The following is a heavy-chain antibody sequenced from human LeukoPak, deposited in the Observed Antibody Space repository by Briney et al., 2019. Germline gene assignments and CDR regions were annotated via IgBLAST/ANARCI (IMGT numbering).Heavy chain of an antibody. Sequence: GGSLRLSCAACGFTFSSYAMHWVRQAPGKGLEWVAVISYDGSNKYYADSVKGRFTISRDNSKNTLYLQMNSLRAEDTAVYYCAREGEDTAMVDYWGQGTLVTVSS. D-gene: IGHD5-18*01. CDR3: AREGEDTAMVDY. J-gene: IGHJ4*02. V-gene: IGHV3-30*04. CDR2: ISYDGSNK. CDR1: GFTFSSYA.